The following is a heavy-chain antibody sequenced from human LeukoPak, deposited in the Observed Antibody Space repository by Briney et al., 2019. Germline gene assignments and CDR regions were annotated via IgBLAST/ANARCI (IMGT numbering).Heavy chain of an antibody. J-gene: IGHJ4*02. CDR3: ATQNWGSRAFDY. V-gene: IGHV3-66*01. CDR2: LYSGGST. CDR1: GFTVSSSH. Sequence: RGSLRLSCAVPGFTVSSSHMSWVRQAPGKGLEWVSVLYSGGSTFYEDSVKGRFTISRDNSKNTLYLQMNSLRAEDTAVYYCATQNWGSRAFDYWGQGTLVTVSS. D-gene: IGHD7-27*01.